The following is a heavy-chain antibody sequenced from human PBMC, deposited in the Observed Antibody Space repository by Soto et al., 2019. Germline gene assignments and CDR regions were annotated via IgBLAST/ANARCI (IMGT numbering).Heavy chain of an antibody. V-gene: IGHV3-23*01. CDR1: GFTFSAFA. D-gene: IGHD3-16*01. J-gene: IGHJ5*02. CDR3: AKLGSDFLNWFDP. Sequence: GGSLRLSCAASGFTFSAFAMSWVRQAPGKGLEWVSAISGSGGSTYNADSVKGRFTISRDNSKNTLYLQMNSLRAEDTAVYYCAKLGSDFLNWFDPWGQGTLVTVSS. CDR2: ISGSGGST.